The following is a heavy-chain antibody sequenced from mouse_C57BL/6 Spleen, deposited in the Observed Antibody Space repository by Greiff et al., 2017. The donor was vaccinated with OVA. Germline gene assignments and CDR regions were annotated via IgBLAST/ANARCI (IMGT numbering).Heavy chain of an antibody. CDR3: ARHGGSSGSFAY. Sequence: EVKLMESGGDLVKPGGSLKLSCAASGFTFSSYGMSWVRQTPDKRLEWVATISSGGSYTYYPDSVKGRFTISRDNAKNTLYLQMSSLKSEDTAMYYCARHGGSSGSFAYWGQGTLVTVSA. D-gene: IGHD3-2*02. CDR1: GFTFSSYG. CDR2: ISSGGSYT. V-gene: IGHV5-6*01. J-gene: IGHJ3*01.